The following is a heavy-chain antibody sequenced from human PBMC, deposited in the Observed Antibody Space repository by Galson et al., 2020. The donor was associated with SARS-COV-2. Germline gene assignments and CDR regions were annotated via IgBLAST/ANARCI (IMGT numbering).Heavy chain of an antibody. V-gene: IGHV3-48*03. CDR2: ISSSGNST. D-gene: IGHD3-16*01. CDR1: GFTFKNYD. Sequence: LSLTCAASGFTFKNYDFNWVRQAPGKGLEWVSFISSSGNSTYYADSVKGRFTISRDNAKNSLYLQMNSLRAEDTALYYCARTYYDYIWGSFFDHYIDVWGRGTTVAVSS. J-gene: IGHJ6*03. CDR3: ARTYYDYIWGSFFDHYIDV.